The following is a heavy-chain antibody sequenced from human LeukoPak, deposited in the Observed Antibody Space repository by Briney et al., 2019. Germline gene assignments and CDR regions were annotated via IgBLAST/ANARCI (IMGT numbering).Heavy chain of an antibody. CDR3: ARDYRSSGWYLAFDT. J-gene: IGHJ3*02. CDR1: GGSISSGGYS. V-gene: IGHV4-31*03. D-gene: IGHD6-19*01. CDR2: IYYSGIT. Sequence: PSETLSLTCTVSGGSISSGGYSWSWIRQHPGKGLEWIGYIYYSGITYYNPSLKSRVTISVDTSKNQFSLKLSAVTAADTAVYYCARDYRSSGWYLAFDTWGQGTMVTVSS.